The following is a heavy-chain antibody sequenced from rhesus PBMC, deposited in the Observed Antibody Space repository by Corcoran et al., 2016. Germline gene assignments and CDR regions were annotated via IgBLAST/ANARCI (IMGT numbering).Heavy chain of an antibody. Sequence: EVQLVESGGGLVQPGGSLRLSCAVSGFSFHNYGLNWVRQAPGKGLEWISYIRNGGGSTYYADSVKGRFTISKDNSKNTLSLQMNSLRPEDTAVYYCAKVAPIDYWGQGVLVTVSS. V-gene: IGHV3S5*01. CDR1: GFSFHNYG. CDR2: IRNGGGST. J-gene: IGHJ4*01. CDR3: AKVAPIDY. D-gene: IGHD6-37*01.